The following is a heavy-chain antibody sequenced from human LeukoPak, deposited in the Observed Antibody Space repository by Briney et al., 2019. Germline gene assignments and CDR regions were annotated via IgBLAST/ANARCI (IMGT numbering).Heavy chain of an antibody. CDR2: INPSAGST. D-gene: IGHD3-3*01. V-gene: IGHV1-46*01. CDR3: AAPGASGFVGNFWSGPLDF. CDR1: GYTFTIHY. J-gene: IGHJ4*02. Sequence: ASVTVSFRASGYTFTIHYMHWVRQAPGQGLEWMGIINPSAGSTSYPQKFQGRVTMTRDTSTSTVYMELSSLRSEDTAVYYCAAPGASGFVGNFWSGPLDFWGQGTLVTVSS.